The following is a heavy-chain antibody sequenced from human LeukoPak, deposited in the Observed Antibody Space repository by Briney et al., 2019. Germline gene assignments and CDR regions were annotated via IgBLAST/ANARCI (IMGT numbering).Heavy chain of an antibody. D-gene: IGHD1-14*01. J-gene: IGHJ6*02. Sequence: GGSLRLSCAASGVTVSSNYMTWVRQAPGQGLEWVSVIYSASSTDYADSVKGRFTISRDDSKNTLYLQMHSLRAEDTAVYYCANRGHYYYGMDVWGQGTTVTVSS. CDR2: IYSASST. CDR1: GVTVSSNY. V-gene: IGHV3-53*01. CDR3: ANRGHYYYGMDV.